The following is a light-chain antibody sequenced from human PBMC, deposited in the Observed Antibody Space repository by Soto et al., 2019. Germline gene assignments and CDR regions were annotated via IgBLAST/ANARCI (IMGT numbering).Light chain of an antibody. CDR2: TAS. V-gene: IGKV1-17*01. CDR3: QQRHSYPIT. J-gene: IGKJ5*01. Sequence: DMQITQSPSSLSASVGDRVTITCRTSQPISDYLNWYQQKPGKAPSLLIYTASNLQTGVPSRFSGSGSGTEFTLTISSLQPEDFATYYCQQRHSYPITVGQGTRLEIK. CDR1: QPISDY.